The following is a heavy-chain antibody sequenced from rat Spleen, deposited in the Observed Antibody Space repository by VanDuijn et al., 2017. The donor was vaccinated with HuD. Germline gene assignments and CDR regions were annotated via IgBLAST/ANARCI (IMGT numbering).Heavy chain of an antibody. V-gene: IGHV5-22*01. D-gene: IGHD1-10*01. CDR1: GFTFSDYY. CDR2: ISYEGSGT. CDR3: TRGRNNYGGYFDY. J-gene: IGHJ2*01. Sequence: EVQLVESGGGLVQPGRSLKLSCAASGFTFSDYYMAWVRQAPRKGLEWVASISYEGSGTYYGDSVKGRFTISRDNAKSSLYLQMSSLRSEDTATYYCTRGRNNYGGYFDYWGQGVMVTVSS.